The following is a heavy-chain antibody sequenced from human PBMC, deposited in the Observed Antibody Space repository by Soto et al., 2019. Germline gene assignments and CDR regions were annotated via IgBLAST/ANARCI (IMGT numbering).Heavy chain of an antibody. CDR3: AKDMKIPVGAIRDY. D-gene: IGHD1-26*01. CDR1: GFTFSSYA. CDR2: ISGSGGST. V-gene: IGHV3-23*01. Sequence: GESLKISCAASGFTFSSYAMSWVRQAPGKGLEWVSAISGSGGSTYYADSVKGRFTISRDNSKNTLYLQMNSLRAEDTAVYYCAKDMKIPVGAIRDYWGQGTLVTVSS. J-gene: IGHJ4*02.